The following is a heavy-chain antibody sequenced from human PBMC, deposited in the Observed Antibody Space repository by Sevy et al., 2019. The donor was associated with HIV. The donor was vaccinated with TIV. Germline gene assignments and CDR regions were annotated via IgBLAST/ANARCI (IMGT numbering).Heavy chain of an antibody. CDR2: INPNSGGT. J-gene: IGHJ5*02. CDR1: GYTFTGYY. D-gene: IGHD2-2*01. Sequence: ASVKVSCKASGYTFTGYYMHWVRQAPGQGLEWMGRINPNSGGTNYAQKFQGRVTMTRDTSISTAYLELSRLGSDDTAVYYCARDNYCSSTSCTRALDWFDPWGQGTLVTVSS. CDR3: ARDNYCSSTSCTRALDWFDP. V-gene: IGHV1-2*06.